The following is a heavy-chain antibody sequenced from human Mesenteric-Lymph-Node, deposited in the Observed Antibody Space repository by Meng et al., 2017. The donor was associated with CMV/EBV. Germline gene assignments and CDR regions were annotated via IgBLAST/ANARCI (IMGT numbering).Heavy chain of an antibody. J-gene: IGHJ4*02. Sequence: LRLCFAGSGFTFSSYSMNWVRQAPGKGLECVSSISSSSSYIYYADSVKGRFTISRDNAKNSLYLQMNSLRAEDTAVYYCARASYRFDYWGQGTLVTVSS. CDR2: ISSSSSYI. V-gene: IGHV3-21*01. CDR3: ARASYRFDY. CDR1: GFTFSSYS. D-gene: IGHD5-18*01.